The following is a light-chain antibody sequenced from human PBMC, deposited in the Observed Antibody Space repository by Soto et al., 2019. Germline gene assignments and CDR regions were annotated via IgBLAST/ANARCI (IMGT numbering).Light chain of an antibody. V-gene: IGKV1-5*03. Sequence: DIQMTHSPSTLSASVGDTVSITCRASQSIGTWLAWFQHKPGKAPKVGIYGESGLESGVPQRLSGSGSGTELNLTIDRLQPDDFATYYCQNYFGYLWTFGQGTKVDIK. CDR3: QNYFGYLWT. CDR1: QSIGTW. J-gene: IGKJ1*01. CDR2: GES.